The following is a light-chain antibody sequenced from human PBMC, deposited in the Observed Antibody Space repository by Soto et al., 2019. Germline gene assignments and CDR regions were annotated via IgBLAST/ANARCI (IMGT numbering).Light chain of an antibody. J-gene: IGLJ3*02. CDR1: SSNIGSNT. V-gene: IGLV1-44*01. CDR2: NNN. CDR3: AAWDDSLNGGV. Sequence: QSVLTQPPSASGTPGQRVTISCSGSSSNIGSNTVNWYQQLPGTAPKLLIYNNNQWPSGVPDRFSGSKSGTSASLAISGLQSEDEADYYCAAWDDSLNGGVFGGGTKLTVL.